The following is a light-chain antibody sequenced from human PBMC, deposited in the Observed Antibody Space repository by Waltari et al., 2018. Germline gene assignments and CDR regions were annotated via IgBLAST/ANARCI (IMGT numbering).Light chain of an antibody. CDR3: QTGGHGTWV. V-gene: IGLV4-69*01. J-gene: IGLJ3*02. CDR1: SGHSSNV. CDR2: VNSYGSQ. Sequence: QLVLTQSPSASASLGASVKLTCTLSSGHSSNVIAWHQQQPEKGPRFLMKVNSYGSQSKGDMIPVRFSGSSAGAEHYLTISSLQSEDEADYYCQTGGHGTWVFGGGTKLTVL.